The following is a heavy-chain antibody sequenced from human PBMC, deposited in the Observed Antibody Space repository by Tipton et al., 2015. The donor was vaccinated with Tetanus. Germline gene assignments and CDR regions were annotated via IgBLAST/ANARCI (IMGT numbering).Heavy chain of an antibody. Sequence: SLRLSCRASGFDFMGYGMHWVRRAPGTGLEWVAAIWFDGSRAEYADSVQGRVTISRDNSRSMVYLQMDSLRDEDTGVFYCARDTYYQSHHYNYFDFWGQGVRVTVSS. J-gene: IGHJ4*02. CDR1: GFDFMGYG. CDR2: IWFDGSRA. V-gene: IGHV3-33*01. D-gene: IGHD5-24*01. CDR3: ARDTYYQSHHYNYFDF.